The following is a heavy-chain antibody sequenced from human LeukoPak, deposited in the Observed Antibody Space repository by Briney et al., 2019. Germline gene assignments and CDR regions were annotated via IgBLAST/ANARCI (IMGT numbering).Heavy chain of an antibody. CDR2: IYYSGST. Sequence: SETLSLTCTVSGGSISSSSYYWGWIRQPPGKGLEWIGSIYYSGSTYYNPSLKSRVTISVDTSKNQFSLKLSSVTAADTAVYYCASFRRDGYNGGGLDYWGQGTLVTVSS. D-gene: IGHD5-24*01. V-gene: IGHV4-39*07. J-gene: IGHJ4*02. CDR1: GGSISSSSYY. CDR3: ASFRRDGYNGGGLDY.